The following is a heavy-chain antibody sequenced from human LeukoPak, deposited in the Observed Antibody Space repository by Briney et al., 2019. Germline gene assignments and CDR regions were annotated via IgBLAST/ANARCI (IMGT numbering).Heavy chain of an antibody. D-gene: IGHD2-15*01. Sequence: GGSLRLSCAASGFTFSSYAMHWVRQAPGKGLEYVSAISSNGGSTYYANSVKGRFTISRDNSKNTLYLQMGSLRTEDMAVYYCARDAGFCSGGSCPRYYSDYWGQGTLVTVSS. J-gene: IGHJ4*02. V-gene: IGHV3-64*01. CDR1: GFTFSSYA. CDR2: ISSNGGST. CDR3: ARDAGFCSGGSCPRYYSDY.